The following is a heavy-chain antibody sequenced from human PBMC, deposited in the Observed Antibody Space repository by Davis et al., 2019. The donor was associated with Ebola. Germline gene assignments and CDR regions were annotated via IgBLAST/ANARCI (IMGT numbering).Heavy chain of an antibody. J-gene: IGHJ4*02. D-gene: IGHD1-26*01. Sequence: SVKVSCKASGGTFSSYTISWVRQAPGQGLEWMGRIIPILGIANYAQKFQGRVTITADKSTSTAYLQWSSLKASDTAMYYCARRARRELLIDYWGQGTLVTVSS. CDR3: ARRARRELLIDY. CDR2: IIPILGIA. V-gene: IGHV1-69*02. CDR1: GGTFSSYT.